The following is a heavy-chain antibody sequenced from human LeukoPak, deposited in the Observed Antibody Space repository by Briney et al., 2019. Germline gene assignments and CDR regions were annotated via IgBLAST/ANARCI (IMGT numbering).Heavy chain of an antibody. CDR2: ISYDGRNK. CDR3: AKDRSSSWSLDY. CDR1: GFTFSSYN. D-gene: IGHD6-13*01. V-gene: IGHV3-30*18. J-gene: IGHJ4*02. Sequence: PGRSLRLSCAASGFTFSSYNMHWVRQAPGKGLEWVAVISYDGRNKYYADSVKGRYTIFRDNSKNTLYLEMNSLKAEDTAVYYCAKDRSSSWSLDYWGQGTLVTVSS.